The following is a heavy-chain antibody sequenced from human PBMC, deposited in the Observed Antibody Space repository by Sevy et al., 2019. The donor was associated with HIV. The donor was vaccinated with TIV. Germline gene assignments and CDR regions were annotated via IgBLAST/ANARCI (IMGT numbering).Heavy chain of an antibody. D-gene: IGHD3-3*01. CDR3: AKDRDFWRAACYFDY. V-gene: IGHV3-23*01. CDR1: GFTFSTYA. CDR2: ISGSGGSST. J-gene: IGHJ4*02. Sequence: GGSLRLSCVVSGFTFSTYAMSWVRQAPGKGLEWVSAISGSGGSSTYYADSVKGRFTISRDNSKNTLYLQMNSLRAEDTAVYYCAKDRDFWRAACYFDYWGQGTLVTVSS.